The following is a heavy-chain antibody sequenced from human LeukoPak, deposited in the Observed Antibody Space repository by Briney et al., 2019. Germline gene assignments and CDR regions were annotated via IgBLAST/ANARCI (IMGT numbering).Heavy chain of an antibody. CDR2: IRYDGSNK. Sequence: PGGSLRLSCAASGFTFSSYGMHWVRQAPGKGLEWVAFIRYDGSNKYYADSVKGRFTISRDNSKNTLYLQMNSLRAEDTAVYYCALPAATRGYYYMDVWGKGITVTVSS. CDR3: ALPAATRGYYYMDV. D-gene: IGHD2-2*01. CDR1: GFTFSSYG. J-gene: IGHJ6*03. V-gene: IGHV3-30*02.